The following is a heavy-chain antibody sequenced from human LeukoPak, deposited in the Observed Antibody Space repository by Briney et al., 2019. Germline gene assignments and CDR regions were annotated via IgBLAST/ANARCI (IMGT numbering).Heavy chain of an antibody. CDR2: IIWSSGRI. D-gene: IGHD2-15*01. J-gene: IGHJ4*02. Sequence: PGRSLRLSCAASGFTFEEHAMHWVRQAPGKGLEWVSSIIWSSGRIAYADSVKGRFTISRDNAKNSLYLQMNSLRVEDTAFYYCAKVLLPRAITPLDDWGQGILVTVSS. V-gene: IGHV3-9*01. CDR3: AKVLLPRAITPLDD. CDR1: GFTFEEHA.